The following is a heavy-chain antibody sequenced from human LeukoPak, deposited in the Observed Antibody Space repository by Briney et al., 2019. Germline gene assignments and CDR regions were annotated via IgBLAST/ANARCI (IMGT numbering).Heavy chain of an antibody. Sequence: GRSLRLSCAASGFTFDDYAMHWVRQAPGKGLEWVSGISWNSGSIGYADSVKGRFTISRDNAKNSLYLQMNSLRAEDTALYYCAKDIRYCSSTSCYTSVFDYWGQGTLVTVSS. CDR2: ISWNSGSI. J-gene: IGHJ4*02. CDR3: AKDIRYCSSTSCYTSVFDY. CDR1: GFTFDDYA. V-gene: IGHV3-9*01. D-gene: IGHD2-2*02.